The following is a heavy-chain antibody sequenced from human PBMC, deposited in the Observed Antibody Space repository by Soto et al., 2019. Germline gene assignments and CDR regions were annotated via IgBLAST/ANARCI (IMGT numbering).Heavy chain of an antibody. CDR1: GFTFSSYW. CDR2: INSDGSST. CDR3: ARDFYSFYYGSGSPN. J-gene: IGHJ3*01. V-gene: IGHV3-74*01. D-gene: IGHD3-10*01. Sequence: GGSLRLSCAASGFTFSSYWMHWVRQAPGKGLVWVSRINSDGSSTSYADSVKGRFTISRDNAKSTLYLQMNSLRAEDTAVYYCARDFYSFYYGSGSPNWGQGTMVTVSS.